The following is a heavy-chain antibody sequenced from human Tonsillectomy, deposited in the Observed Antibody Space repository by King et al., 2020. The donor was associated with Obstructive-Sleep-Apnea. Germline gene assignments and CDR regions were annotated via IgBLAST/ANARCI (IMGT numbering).Heavy chain of an antibody. D-gene: IGHD2-2*01. V-gene: IGHV3-30*04. CDR3: SDLVGYCSSVSCPGY. Sequence: VQLVESGGGVVQPGRSLRLSCAASGFTFSIYAMNWVRQAPGTGLEWVALISNDGSNKYYADSVKGRFTISRDNSKNTLYLQMDSLRAEDTAVYYCSDLVGYCSSVSCPGYWGQGTLVTVSS. J-gene: IGHJ4*02. CDR1: GFTFSIYA. CDR2: ISNDGSNK.